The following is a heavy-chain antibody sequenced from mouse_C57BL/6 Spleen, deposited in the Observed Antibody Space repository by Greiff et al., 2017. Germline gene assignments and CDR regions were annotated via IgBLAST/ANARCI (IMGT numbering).Heavy chain of an antibody. CDR3: ARLGTGGVFAY. V-gene: IGHV1-82*01. CDR2: IYPGDGDT. Sequence: QVQLQQSGPELVKPGASVTISCKASGYAFSSSWMNWVKQRPGKGLEWIGRIYPGDGDTNYNGKFKGKDTLTADKSSSTAYMQLSSLTSEDSAVYFCARLGTGGVFAYWGQGTLVTVSA. D-gene: IGHD3-1*01. CDR1: GYAFSSSW. J-gene: IGHJ3*01.